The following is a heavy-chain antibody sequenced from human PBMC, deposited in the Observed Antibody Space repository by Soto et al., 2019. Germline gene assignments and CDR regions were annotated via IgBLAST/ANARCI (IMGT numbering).Heavy chain of an antibody. D-gene: IGHD6-6*01. V-gene: IGHV4-59*12. CDR3: AGGTAARTLGY. CDR1: GDSISSYS. Sequence: SETLSLTCTVSGDSISSYSWSWIRQPPGKGLEWIGNIHYNGNTKYSPSLKSRVTMSVDRSKNQFSLKLSSVTAADTAVYYCAGGTAARTLGYWGQGTLVTVSS. CDR2: IHYNGNT. J-gene: IGHJ4*02.